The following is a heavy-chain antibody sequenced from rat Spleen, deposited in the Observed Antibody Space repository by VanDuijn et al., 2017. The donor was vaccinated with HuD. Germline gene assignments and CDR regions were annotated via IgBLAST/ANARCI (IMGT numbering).Heavy chain of an antibody. CDR1: GFTFRDYH. CDR3: TTYANWFPH. Sequence: EVQLVESGGGLVQPGRSLQLSCAASGFTFRDYHMAWVRQAPGKGLEWVASITNTGGSTYYPDSVKGRFTISRDNAKSSLYLQMYSLRSEDTATYYCTTYANWFPHWGQGTQVAVSS. CDR2: ITNTGGST. V-gene: IGHV5-20*01. J-gene: IGHJ3*01.